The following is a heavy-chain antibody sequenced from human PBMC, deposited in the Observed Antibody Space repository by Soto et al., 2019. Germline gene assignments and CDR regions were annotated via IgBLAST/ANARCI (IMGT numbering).Heavy chain of an antibody. D-gene: IGHD1-1*01. CDR1: GGSISSGGYY. CDR2: IYYSGST. Sequence: QVQLQESGPGLVKPSQTLSLTCTVSGGSISSGGYYWSWIRQHPGKGLEWIGYIYYSGSTYYNPSLMSRLIISVDTTKNQLPLKHSSVTAEDTAGYYCAIVRMERRPYDYFDIWGLVSMVTVSS. J-gene: IGHJ3*02. V-gene: IGHV4-31*03. CDR3: AIVRMERRPYDYFDI.